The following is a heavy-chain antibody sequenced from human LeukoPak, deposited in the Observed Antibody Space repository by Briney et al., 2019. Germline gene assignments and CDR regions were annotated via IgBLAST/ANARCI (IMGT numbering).Heavy chain of an antibody. V-gene: IGHV3-15*01. CDR3: ATGGYTSSSFDY. D-gene: IGHD6-6*01. CDR1: GFTFSSYA. J-gene: IGHJ4*02. Sequence: GGSLRLSCAASGFTFSSYAMHWVRQAPGKGLEWVGRIKSSSAGGTADYAAPVKGRFTISRDDSKNTLYLQVDGLKTEDTAVYYCATGGYTSSSFDYWGQGSLVTVSS. CDR2: IKSSSAGGTA.